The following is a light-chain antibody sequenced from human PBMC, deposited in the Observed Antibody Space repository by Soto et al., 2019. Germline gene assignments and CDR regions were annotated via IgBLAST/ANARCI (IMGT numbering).Light chain of an antibody. CDR2: EVN. V-gene: IGLV2-8*01. CDR1: SSDVGGYNY. J-gene: IGLJ1*01. Sequence: QSVLTQPPSASGCPGQSVAISCTGTSSDVGGYNYVSWYQQHPGKAPKLMIYEVNKRPSGVPDRFPGSKSGNTASMTVSGLQAEDEDDYYCSSYAGSSNVFGTGTTVTVL. CDR3: SSYAGSSNV.